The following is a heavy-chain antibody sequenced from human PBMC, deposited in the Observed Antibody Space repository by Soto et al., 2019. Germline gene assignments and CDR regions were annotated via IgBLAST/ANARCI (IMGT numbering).Heavy chain of an antibody. D-gene: IGHD4-17*01. CDR1: GGSISSYY. CDR3: ARFDYGVGWKLDY. V-gene: IGHV4-59*08. J-gene: IGHJ4*02. Sequence: SETLSLTCTVSGGSISSYYWSWIRQPPGKGLEWIGYIYYSGSTNYNPSLKSRVTISVDTSKNQFSLKLSSVTAADTAVYYCARFDYGVGWKLDYWGQGTLVTVSS. CDR2: IYYSGST.